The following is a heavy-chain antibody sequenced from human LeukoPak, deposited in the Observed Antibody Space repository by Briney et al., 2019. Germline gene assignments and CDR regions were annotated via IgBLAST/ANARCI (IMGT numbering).Heavy chain of an antibody. CDR2: IYPLDSDT. D-gene: IGHD2-15*01. CDR1: GYTFFTYW. Sequence: TRGESLKISCKASGYTFFTYWIGWVRQTPGKGLEWMGIIYPLDSDTKYSPPFQGQVTVSADKSISTAYLQWSSLKASDSGVYYCARSSGVEFSPYATSGIKGFFDFWGQGTPVTVSS. CDR3: ARSSGVEFSPYATSGIKGFFDF. J-gene: IGHJ4*02. V-gene: IGHV5-51*01.